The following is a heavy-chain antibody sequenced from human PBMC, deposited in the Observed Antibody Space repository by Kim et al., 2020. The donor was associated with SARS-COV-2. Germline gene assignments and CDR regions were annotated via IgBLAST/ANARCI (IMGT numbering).Heavy chain of an antibody. J-gene: IGHJ4*02. CDR1: GYTFTSYG. CDR2: ISAYNGDT. Sequence: ASVKVSCKTSGYTFTSYGITWVRQAPGQGLEWMGWISAYNGDTDYAQELQGRVTMTTETSTSTAYMELRSLKSDDTAVYFCARDSSPFSSGWYSIYWGQGTLVTVSS. V-gene: IGHV1-18*01. D-gene: IGHD6-13*01. CDR3: ARDSSPFSSGWYSIY.